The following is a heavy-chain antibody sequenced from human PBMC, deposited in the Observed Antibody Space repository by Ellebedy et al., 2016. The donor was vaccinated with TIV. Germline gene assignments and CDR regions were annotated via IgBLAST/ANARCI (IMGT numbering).Heavy chain of an antibody. V-gene: IGHV3-69-1*01. Sequence: GESLKISCAVSGFTFSSHSIHWVRQAPGKGLEWVSFISDTSIYYADAVEGRFTIPRDNAKTSLSLQINSLRAEDTAVYYCARGGGCFGDTNQYADFWGQGTLVTVSS. J-gene: IGHJ4*02. CDR3: ARGGGCFGDTNQYADF. CDR1: GFTFSSHS. D-gene: IGHD2-21*01. CDR2: ISDTSI.